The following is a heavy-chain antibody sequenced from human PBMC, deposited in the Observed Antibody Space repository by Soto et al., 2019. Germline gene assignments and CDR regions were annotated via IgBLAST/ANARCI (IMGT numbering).Heavy chain of an antibody. J-gene: IGHJ5*02. CDR2: VSYSGST. D-gene: IGHD3-16*01. V-gene: IGHV4-59*08. CDR3: ARGQGGLGP. Sequence: QVQLQESGPGLVKPSETLSLTCTVSGASISSYYWIWIRQPPGKGLEWIGYVSYSGSTNYNPSLNSRVTIAVDTSKNHFYLKLTSVTAADTAVDYCARGQGGLGPWGQGTLVTVSS. CDR1: GASISSYY.